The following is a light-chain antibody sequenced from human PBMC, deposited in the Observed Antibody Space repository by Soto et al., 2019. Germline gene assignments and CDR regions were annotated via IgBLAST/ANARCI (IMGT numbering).Light chain of an antibody. CDR2: SNN. CDR1: SSKNGSNT. Sequence: QSVLTQPPSASWTPGQRVTISFSGSSSKNGSNTVNWYQQLPGTAPKLLIYSNNQRPSGVPDRFSGSKSGTSASLAISGLQSEDEADYYCAAWDDSLNGLYVFGTGTKVTVL. V-gene: IGLV1-44*01. CDR3: AAWDDSLNGLYV. J-gene: IGLJ1*01.